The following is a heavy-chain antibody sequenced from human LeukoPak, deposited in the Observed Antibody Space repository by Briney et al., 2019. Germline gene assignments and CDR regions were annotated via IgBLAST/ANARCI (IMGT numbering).Heavy chain of an antibody. J-gene: IGHJ4*02. CDR1: VGTFSSYA. D-gene: IGHD2-21*02. CDR3: ARDRARVVTGYYFDY. CDR2: IIPIFGTA. V-gene: IGHV1-69*05. Sequence: ASVKVSCKPSVGTFSSYAISWVRQAPGQELEWMGGIIPIFGTANYAQKFQGRVTITTDESTSTAYTELSSLRSEDTGVYYCARDRARVVTGYYFDYWGQGTLVTVSS.